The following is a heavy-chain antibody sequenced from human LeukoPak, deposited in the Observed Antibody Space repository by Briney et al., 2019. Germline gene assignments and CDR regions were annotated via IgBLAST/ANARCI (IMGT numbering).Heavy chain of an antibody. CDR3: ARGRAYYDSSGYGPNDAFDI. Sequence: PGGSLRLSCAASGFTFSSYSMNWVRQAPGKGLEWVSSISSSSSYIYYADSVKGRFTISRDNAKNSLYLQMNSLRAEDTAVYYCARGRAYYDSSGYGPNDAFDIWGQGTMVTVSS. CDR1: GFTFSSYS. CDR2: ISSSSSYI. D-gene: IGHD3-22*01. V-gene: IGHV3-21*01. J-gene: IGHJ3*02.